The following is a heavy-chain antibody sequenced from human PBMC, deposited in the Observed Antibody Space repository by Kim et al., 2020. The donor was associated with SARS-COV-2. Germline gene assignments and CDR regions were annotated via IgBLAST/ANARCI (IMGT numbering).Heavy chain of an antibody. V-gene: IGHV4-39*01. CDR2: IYYSGST. CDR3: ARQPTYYYDSSGYYANWFDP. CDR1: GGSISSSSYY. D-gene: IGHD3-22*01. J-gene: IGHJ5*02. Sequence: SETLSLTCTVSGGSISSSSYYWGWIRQPPGKGLEWIGSIYYSGSTYYNPSLKSRVTISVDTSKNQFSLKLSSVTAADTAVYYCARQPTYYYDSSGYYANWFDPWGQGTLVTVSS.